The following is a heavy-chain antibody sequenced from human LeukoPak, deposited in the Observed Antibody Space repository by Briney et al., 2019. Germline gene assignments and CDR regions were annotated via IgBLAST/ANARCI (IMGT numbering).Heavy chain of an antibody. J-gene: IGHJ5*02. V-gene: IGHV1-2*02. CDR1: GYTFTGYY. CDR3: ARGYCSTANCYNKWWFDP. Sequence: GASVKVSCKASGYTFTGYYMHWVRQAPGQGLEWMGWIKPDSGGTNYAQKFQGRVTMTRDTSISTAYMELSRLRSDDTAVYYCARGYCSTANCYNKWWFDPWGQGTLVTVSS. CDR2: IKPDSGGT. D-gene: IGHD2-2*02.